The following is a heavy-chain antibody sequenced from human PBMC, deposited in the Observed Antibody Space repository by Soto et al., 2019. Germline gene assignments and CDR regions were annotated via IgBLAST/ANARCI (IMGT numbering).Heavy chain of an antibody. CDR3: AREIVVVPAAMLYYYYYSYMDV. D-gene: IGHD2-2*01. CDR2: INHSGST. J-gene: IGHJ6*03. V-gene: IGHV4-34*01. Sequence: PSETLSLTCAVYGGSFSGYYWSWIRQPPGKGLEWIGEINHSGSTNYNPSLKSRVTISVDTSKNQFSLKLSSVTAADTAVYYCAREIVVVPAAMLYYYYYSYMDVWGKGTTVPVSS. CDR1: GGSFSGYY.